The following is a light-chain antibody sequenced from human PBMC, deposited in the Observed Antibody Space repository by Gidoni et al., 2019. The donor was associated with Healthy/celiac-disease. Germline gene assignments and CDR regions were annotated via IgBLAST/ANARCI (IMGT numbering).Light chain of an antibody. V-gene: IGKV3-11*01. J-gene: IGKJ1*01. CDR3: QQRSNWPPWT. CDR2: DAS. CDR1: QSVSSY. Sequence: EIVLTQSPATLSLSPGERATLSCGARQSVSSYLAGYQQKPGQAPRLLIYDASNRATGIPAKFSGSRSGTDFTLTISSREPEDFAGYYCQQRSNWPPWTFGQGTKVEIK.